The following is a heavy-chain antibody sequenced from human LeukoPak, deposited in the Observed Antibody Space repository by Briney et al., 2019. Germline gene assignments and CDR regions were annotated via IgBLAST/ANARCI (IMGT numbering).Heavy chain of an antibody. Sequence: GGSLRLSCAASGFTFSSYSMNWVRQAPGKGLEWVSYISSSSSTIYYADSVKGRFTISRDNAKNSLYLQMNSLRVEGTAVYYCARDISMATIIHYYYYGMDVWGQGTTVTVSS. V-gene: IGHV3-48*04. D-gene: IGHD5-24*01. J-gene: IGHJ6*02. CDR2: ISSSSSTI. CDR3: ARDISMATIIHYYYYGMDV. CDR1: GFTFSSYS.